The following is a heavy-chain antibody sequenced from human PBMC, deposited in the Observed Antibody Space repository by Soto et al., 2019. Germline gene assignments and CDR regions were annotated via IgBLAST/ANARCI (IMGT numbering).Heavy chain of an antibody. CDR2: ISTHNGNT. V-gene: IGHV1-18*01. Sequence: HVQLVQSGAEVKKPGASVKVSCKASDYTFIRYGISWVRQAPGQGLEWMGWISTHNGNTYYAQNFQGRVTMTSDTPTSTAYMELRSLRSDDTAFYYCVRDEISSAGLDPWGQGTLVTVSS. CDR3: VRDEISSAGLDP. J-gene: IGHJ5*02. CDR1: DYTFIRYG.